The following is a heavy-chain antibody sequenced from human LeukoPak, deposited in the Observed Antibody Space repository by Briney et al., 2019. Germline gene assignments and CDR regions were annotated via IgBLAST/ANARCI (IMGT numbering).Heavy chain of an antibody. CDR3: AREYSSSWFDFDY. D-gene: IGHD6-13*01. Sequence: GGSLRLSCAASGFTFSSYAMHWVRQAPGKGLEWVAVISYDGSNKYYADSVKGRFTISRDNSKNTLYPQMNSLRAEDTAVYYCAREYSSSWFDFDYWGQGTLVTVSS. CDR1: GFTFSSYA. J-gene: IGHJ4*02. V-gene: IGHV3-30-3*01. CDR2: ISYDGSNK.